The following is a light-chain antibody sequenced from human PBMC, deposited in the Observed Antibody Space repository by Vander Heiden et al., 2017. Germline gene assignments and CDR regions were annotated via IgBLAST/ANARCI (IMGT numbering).Light chain of an antibody. V-gene: IGLV3-1*01. J-gene: IGLJ2*01. CDR1: KLEDKY. CDR2: QVN. Sequence: SYELTQPPSVSVSPGQTASITCSGDKLEDKYIYWYQQKPGQYPVVVMYQVNKRPSGIPERFAGSKSGNTATLTISGTQTMDEADYYCQVWDTSVIFGGGTKLTVL. CDR3: QVWDTSVI.